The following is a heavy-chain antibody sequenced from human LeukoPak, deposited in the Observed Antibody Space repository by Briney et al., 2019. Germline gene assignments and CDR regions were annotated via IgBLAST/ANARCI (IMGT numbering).Heavy chain of an antibody. CDR1: GGSISSYY. J-gene: IGHJ4*02. CDR2: IYYSGST. CDR3: ARDHSSGWYSFDY. Sequence: PSETLSLTCTVSGGSISSYYWSWIRQPPGKGLEWIGYIYYSGSTNYNPSLKSRVTISVDTSKNQFSLKLSSVTAADTAVYYCARDHSSGWYSFDYWGQGTLVTVSS. V-gene: IGHV4-59*01. D-gene: IGHD6-19*01.